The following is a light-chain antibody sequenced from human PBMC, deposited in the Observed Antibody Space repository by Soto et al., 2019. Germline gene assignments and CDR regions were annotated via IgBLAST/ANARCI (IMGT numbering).Light chain of an antibody. CDR2: GAS. CDR3: QQYGSSPFT. Sequence: EIVLTQSPGTLSLSPGERATLSYRASQSVSNSYLAWYQQKPGQAPRILIYGASSRATGIPDRFSGSGSGTDFTLTISRLEPEDVAVYYCQQYGSSPFTLGPGTKVDIK. V-gene: IGKV3-20*01. J-gene: IGKJ3*01. CDR1: QSVSNSY.